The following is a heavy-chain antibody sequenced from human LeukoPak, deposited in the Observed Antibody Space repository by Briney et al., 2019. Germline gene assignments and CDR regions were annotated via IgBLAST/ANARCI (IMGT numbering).Heavy chain of an antibody. CDR1: GGSVSGYY. J-gene: IGHJ4*02. CDR2: LNHSGIT. CDR3: ARTLTCGGGDCYFDY. D-gene: IGHD2-21*02. V-gene: IGHV4-34*01. Sequence: PSETLSLTCAVYGGSVSGYYWSWIRQPPGKGLEWIGELNHSGITNYNPSLKSRVTISVDTSKNQFSLKLSSVTAADTAVYYSARTLTCGGGDCYFDYWGQGTLVAVSS.